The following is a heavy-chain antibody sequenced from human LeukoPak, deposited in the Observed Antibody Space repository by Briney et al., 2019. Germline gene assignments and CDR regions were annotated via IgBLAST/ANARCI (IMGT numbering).Heavy chain of an antibody. CDR3: AKNRAWLRSYYFDY. CDR2: ISGSGGST. V-gene: IGHV3-23*01. Sequence: GGSLRLSCAASGFTFSSYAMSWVRQAPGKGLEWVSAISGSGGSTYYADSVKGRLTISRDNSKNTLYLQMNSLRAEDTAVYYCAKNRAWLRSYYFDYWGQGTLVTVSS. D-gene: IGHD5-12*01. J-gene: IGHJ4*02. CDR1: GFTFSSYA.